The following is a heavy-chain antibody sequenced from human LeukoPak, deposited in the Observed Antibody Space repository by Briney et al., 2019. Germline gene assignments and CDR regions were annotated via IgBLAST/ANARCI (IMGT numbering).Heavy chain of an antibody. V-gene: IGHV4-31*03. D-gene: IGHD6-13*01. CDR2: IYYSGST. Sequence: SETLSLTCTVSSGSISSGGYYWSWIRQHPGKGLEWIGYIYYSGSTYYNPSLKSRVTISVDTSKNQFSLKLSSVTAADTAVYYCARVRIIAAAATRVDYWGQGTLVTVSS. CDR1: SGSISSGGYY. CDR3: ARVRIIAAAATRVDY. J-gene: IGHJ4*02.